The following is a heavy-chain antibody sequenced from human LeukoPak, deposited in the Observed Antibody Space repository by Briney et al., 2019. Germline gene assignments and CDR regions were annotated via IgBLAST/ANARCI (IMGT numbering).Heavy chain of an antibody. CDR2: VSSADGIT. CDR3: AKHWSYCSTTSCFFNYYYYYMDV. D-gene: IGHD2-2*01. V-gene: IGHV3-23*01. J-gene: IGHJ6*03. Sequence: PGGSLRLSCAASGFTFSAYGMSWVRQSPRKGLEWVSGVSSADGITYYADSVKGRFTISRDNSKSTLYLQMNNLRAEDTAVYYCAKHWSYCSTTSCFFNYYYYYMDVWGKGTTVTVSS. CDR1: GFTFSAYG.